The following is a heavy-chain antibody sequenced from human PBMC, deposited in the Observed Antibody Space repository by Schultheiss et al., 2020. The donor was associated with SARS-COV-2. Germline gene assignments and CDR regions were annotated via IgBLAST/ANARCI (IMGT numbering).Heavy chain of an antibody. Sequence: GGSLRLSCAASGFTFSSYAMSWVRQAPGKGLEWVSAISGSGGSTYYADSVKGRFTISRDNSKNTLYLQMNSLKTEDTAVYYCTTDYGGNSAFDYWGQGTLVTVSS. CDR1: GFTFSSYA. J-gene: IGHJ4*02. V-gene: IGHV3-23*01. CDR3: TTDYGGNSAFDY. CDR2: ISGSGGST. D-gene: IGHD4-23*01.